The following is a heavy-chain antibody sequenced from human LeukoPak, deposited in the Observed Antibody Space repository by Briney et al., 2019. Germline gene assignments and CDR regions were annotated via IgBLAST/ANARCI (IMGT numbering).Heavy chain of an antibody. Sequence: SETLSLTCTVSGGSISSYYWSWIRQPPGKGLEWIGYIYYSGSTNYNPSLKSRVTISVDTSKNQFSLKLSSVTAADTAVYYCARGINGDYDYFWGSYGGGYYFDYWGQGTLVTVSS. J-gene: IGHJ4*02. CDR2: IYYSGST. CDR1: GGSISSYY. D-gene: IGHD3-16*01. V-gene: IGHV4-59*01. CDR3: ARGINGDYDYFWGSYGGGYYFDY.